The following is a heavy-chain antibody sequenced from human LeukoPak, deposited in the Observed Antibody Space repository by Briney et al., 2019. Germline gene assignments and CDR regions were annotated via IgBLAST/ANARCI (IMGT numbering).Heavy chain of an antibody. Sequence: GGSLRLSCAASGFNFSDYYMSWIRQAPGKGLEWVSYISSTSSTIYYADSVKGRFTVSRDNAKNSLYLQMNSLRAEDTAVYYCATGGSGFHFDYWGQGTLVTVSS. V-gene: IGHV3-11*04. CDR1: GFNFSDYY. J-gene: IGHJ4*02. CDR3: ATGGSGFHFDY. CDR2: ISSTSSTI. D-gene: IGHD6-19*01.